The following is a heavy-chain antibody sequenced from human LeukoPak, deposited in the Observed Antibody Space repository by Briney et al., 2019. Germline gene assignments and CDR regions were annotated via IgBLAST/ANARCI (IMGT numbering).Heavy chain of an antibody. V-gene: IGHV3-7*01. CDR1: GFTLSGYW. CDR2: LHADGIER. D-gene: IGHD5-12*01. CDR3: ARGGYSFDY. Sequence: PGGSLRLSCAASGFTLSGYWMSWVRQAPGKGLEWVARLHADGIERYYVDPVKGRFTISRDNAKSSLHLQMYSLRLDDTAVYYCARGGYSFDYLGQGTLVTVSS. J-gene: IGHJ4*02.